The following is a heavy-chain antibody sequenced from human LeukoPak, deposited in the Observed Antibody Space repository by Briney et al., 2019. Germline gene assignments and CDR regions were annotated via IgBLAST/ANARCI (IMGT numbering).Heavy chain of an antibody. CDR3: TRADYYGSGSPISLDV. CDR2: IRSRTYGVTT. Sequence: PGGSLRLSCAASGFTFSDYYMSWVRQAPGKGLEWVGFIRSRTYGVTTEYAASVTGKFTISRDDSTSIAYLQMNSLKTEDTAVYYCTRADYYGSGSPISLDVWGKGTTVTVSS. V-gene: IGHV3-49*04. D-gene: IGHD3-10*01. J-gene: IGHJ6*04. CDR1: GFTFSDYY.